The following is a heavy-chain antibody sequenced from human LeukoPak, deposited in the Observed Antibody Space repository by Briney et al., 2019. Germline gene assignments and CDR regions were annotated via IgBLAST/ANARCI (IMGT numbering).Heavy chain of an antibody. D-gene: IGHD6-19*01. J-gene: IGHJ4*02. CDR1: GGSISSYY. Sequence: PSETLSLTCTVSGGSISSYYWSWIRQPPGKGLEWIGYIYNSGSTKYNPSLKSRVTISVDTSKNQFSLKLSSVTAADTAVYYCARHGGSGWYSSIGYWGQGTLVTVSS. V-gene: IGHV4-59*08. CDR3: ARHGGSGWYSSIGY. CDR2: IYNSGST.